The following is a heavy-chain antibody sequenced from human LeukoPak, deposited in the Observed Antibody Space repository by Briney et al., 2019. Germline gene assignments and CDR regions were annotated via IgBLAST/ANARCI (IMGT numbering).Heavy chain of an antibody. CDR3: ARLRGCSGGSCYHPNFDS. CDR2: IYYGVST. D-gene: IGHD2-15*01. V-gene: IGHV4-59*08. J-gene: IGHJ4*02. Sequence: SETLSLTCTVSGGSITSYYWSWIRQPPGTGQELIGNIYYGVSTNYNASLKSRVTLSVDTSKNQFSLKLSSVTAADTAVYYCARLRGCSGGSCYHPNFDSWGQGTLVTVSS. CDR1: GGSITSYY.